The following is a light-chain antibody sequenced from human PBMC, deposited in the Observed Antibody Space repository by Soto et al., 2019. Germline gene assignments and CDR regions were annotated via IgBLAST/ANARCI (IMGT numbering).Light chain of an antibody. CDR3: ISYTGSSTSDV. CDR2: EVS. Sequence: QSALTQPASVSGSPGQSITISCTGTSSDVGAYNHVAWYQQHPGKAPKFMIYEVSNRPPGVSNRFSGSKSGNTASLTISGLQAEDEADYYCISYTGSSTSDVFGTGTKLTVL. J-gene: IGLJ1*01. V-gene: IGLV2-14*01. CDR1: SSDVGAYNH.